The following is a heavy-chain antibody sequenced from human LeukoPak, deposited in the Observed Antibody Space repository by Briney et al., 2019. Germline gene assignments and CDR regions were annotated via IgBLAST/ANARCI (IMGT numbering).Heavy chain of an antibody. Sequence: SETLSLTCTVSGDSISSFHWSWIRQPAGKGLEWVGRIYTSGSTNYNPSLKSRVTMSVDTSKNQFSLKLSSVTAADTAVYYCASEAYYYDSSGYYKYWGQGTLVTVSS. J-gene: IGHJ4*02. CDR3: ASEAYYYDSSGYYKY. V-gene: IGHV4-4*07. D-gene: IGHD3-22*01. CDR1: GDSISSFH. CDR2: IYTSGST.